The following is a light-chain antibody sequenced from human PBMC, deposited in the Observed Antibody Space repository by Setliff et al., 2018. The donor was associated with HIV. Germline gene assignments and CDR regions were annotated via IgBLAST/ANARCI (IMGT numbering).Light chain of an antibody. CDR1: SSDVGSYDL. J-gene: IGLJ2*01. Sequence: QSALTQPASVSGSSGQSITISCNGTSSDVGSYDLVSWYQEHPGKAPKLMIYEVTKRPSGVSDRFSGSKSGNTASLTISGLQPDDEADYYCCSYASRSTLIFGGGTKVTVL. CDR2: EVT. CDR3: CSYASRSTLI. V-gene: IGLV2-23*02.